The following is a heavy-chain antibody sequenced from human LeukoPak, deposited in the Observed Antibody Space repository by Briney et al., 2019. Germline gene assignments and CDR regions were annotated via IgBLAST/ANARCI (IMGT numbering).Heavy chain of an antibody. CDR1: GWIFSNGW. D-gene: IGHD5-24*01. CDR2: IKSKTDGGTT. Sequence: GGSLRLSCTASGWIFSNGWMSWVRHAPGKGLEWVGRIKSKTDGGTTYYAAPERGRFTISRDDSKNTPYLQMNSLKTEDTAVYYCTTLRRWRTDYWGQGTLVTVSS. J-gene: IGHJ4*02. CDR3: TTLRRWRTDY. V-gene: IGHV3-15*01.